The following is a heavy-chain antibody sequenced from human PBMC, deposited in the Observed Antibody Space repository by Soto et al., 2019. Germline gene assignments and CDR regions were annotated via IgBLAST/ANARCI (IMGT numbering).Heavy chain of an antibody. V-gene: IGHV4-30-4*01. CDR1: GGSISSGDYY. CDR2: IYYSGST. CDR3: AGSRDSGYYYVSQLGYYGMDV. D-gene: IGHD3-22*01. J-gene: IGHJ6*02. Sequence: SETLSLTCTVSGGSISSGDYYWSWIRQPPGKGLEWIGYIYYSGSTYYNPSLKSRVTISVDTSKTQFSLKLSSVTAADTAVYYCAGSRDSGYYYVSQLGYYGMDVWGQGTTVTVSS.